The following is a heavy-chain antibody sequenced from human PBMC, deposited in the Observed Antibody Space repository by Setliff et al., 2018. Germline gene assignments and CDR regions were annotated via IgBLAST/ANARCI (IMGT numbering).Heavy chain of an antibody. CDR2: MDRSSTTI. CDR1: EFIFSSYS. D-gene: IGHD7-27*01. J-gene: IGHJ4*02. V-gene: IGHV3-48*01. CDR3: ARDRNWGTDY. Sequence: GGSLRLSCRASEFIFSSYSMIWVRQAPGQGLEWVSYMDRSSTTIYYADSVRGRFTISRDNAKNSLYMQMNNLRAEDTAVYYCARDRNWGTDYWGQGTLVTVSS.